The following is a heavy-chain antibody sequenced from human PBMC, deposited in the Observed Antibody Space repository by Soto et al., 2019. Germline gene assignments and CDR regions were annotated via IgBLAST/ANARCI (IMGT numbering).Heavy chain of an antibody. Sequence: QVQLVESGGGVVQPGRSLRLSCAASEFTFSGYAMHWVRQAPGKGLEWVALISYDGSTKYYADSVKGRFTISRDNSKNTLYLQMNSLRPEDTAVYYCARGWIRGGKDYWGQGTLVTVSS. J-gene: IGHJ4*02. CDR2: ISYDGSTK. V-gene: IGHV3-30-3*01. D-gene: IGHD3-10*01. CDR1: EFTFSGYA. CDR3: ARGWIRGGKDY.